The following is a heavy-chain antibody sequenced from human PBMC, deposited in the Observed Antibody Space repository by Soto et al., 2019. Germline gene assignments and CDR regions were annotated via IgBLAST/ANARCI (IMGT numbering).Heavy chain of an antibody. J-gene: IGHJ6*02. V-gene: IGHV1-2*02. CDR1: GYTFTGYY. Sequence: ASVKVSCKASGYTFTGYYIHWVRQAPGQGLEWMGWINPNSGGTNYAQKFQGRVTMTRDTSISTAYMELSRLRSDDTAVYYCARTVGIAARPYYYYGMDVWGQGTTVTVSS. D-gene: IGHD6-6*01. CDR3: ARTVGIAARPYYYYGMDV. CDR2: INPNSGGT.